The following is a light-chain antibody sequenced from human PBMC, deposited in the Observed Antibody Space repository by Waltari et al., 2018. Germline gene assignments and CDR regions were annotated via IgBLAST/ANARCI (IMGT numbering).Light chain of an antibody. CDR2: GAS. CDR3: QHYGTSLFT. Sequence: ELVLTQSPGTLSLSPGARATLSCRASQIVDSRYLVWYQQKPGQAPRLLIYGASSRATGIPDRFSGSGSGTDFTLTVSRLEPEDFAVYYCQHYGTSLFTFGPGTKVDIK. J-gene: IGKJ3*01. CDR1: QIVDSRY. V-gene: IGKV3-20*01.